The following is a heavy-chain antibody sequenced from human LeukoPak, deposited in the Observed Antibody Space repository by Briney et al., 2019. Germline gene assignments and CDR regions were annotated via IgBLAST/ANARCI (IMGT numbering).Heavy chain of an antibody. CDR3: AREEMATIDY. CDR1: GFTFSRYW. Sequence: PGGSLRLSCAASGFTFSRYWMHWVRQAPGKGLVWVSRIKSDGSSTSYADYVNSRFTISRDNAKNTLYLQMKSLRAEDTAVYYCAREEMATIDYWGQGTLVTVSS. J-gene: IGHJ4*02. CDR2: IKSDGSST. V-gene: IGHV3-74*01. D-gene: IGHD5-24*01.